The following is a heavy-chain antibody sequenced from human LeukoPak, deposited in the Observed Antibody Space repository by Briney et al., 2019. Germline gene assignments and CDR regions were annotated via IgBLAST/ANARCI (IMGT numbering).Heavy chain of an antibody. D-gene: IGHD2-8*01. V-gene: IGHV4-34*01. CDR2: IYYSGST. CDR3: ARATKSVLGFDP. CDR1: GGSFSGYY. J-gene: IGHJ5*02. Sequence: SETLSLTCAVYGGSFSGYYWSWIRQPPGKGLEWIGSIYYSGSTYYNPSLKSRVTISVDTSKNQFSLKLSSVTAADTAVYYCARATKSVLGFDPWGQGTLVTVSS.